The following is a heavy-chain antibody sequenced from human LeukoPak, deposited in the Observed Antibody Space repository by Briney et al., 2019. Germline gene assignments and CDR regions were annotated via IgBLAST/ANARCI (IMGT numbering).Heavy chain of an antibody. D-gene: IGHD6-19*01. Sequence: GGSLRLSCAASGFTFSSYGMHWVRQAPGKGLEWVAVIWYDGSNKYYADSVKGRFTISRDNSKNTLYLQMNSLRAEDTAVYYCAKVGSSGWYNWFDPWGQGTLVTVSS. V-gene: IGHV3-33*06. CDR1: GFTFSSYG. CDR3: AKVGSSGWYNWFDP. J-gene: IGHJ5*02. CDR2: IWYDGSNK.